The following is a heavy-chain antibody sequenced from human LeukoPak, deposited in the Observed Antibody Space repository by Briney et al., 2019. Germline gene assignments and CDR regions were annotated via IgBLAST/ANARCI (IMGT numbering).Heavy chain of an antibody. V-gene: IGHV1-2*02. CDR3: ARAGDFEYYYMDV. CDR2: MNPNSGGT. CDR1: GYTFTSYD. D-gene: IGHD3-16*01. Sequence: ASVKVSCKASGYTFTSYDINWVRQATGQGLEWMGWMNPNSGGTNYAQKFQGRVTMTRDTSISTAYMELSRLRSDDTAVYYCARAGDFEYYYMDVWGKGTTVTVSS. J-gene: IGHJ6*03.